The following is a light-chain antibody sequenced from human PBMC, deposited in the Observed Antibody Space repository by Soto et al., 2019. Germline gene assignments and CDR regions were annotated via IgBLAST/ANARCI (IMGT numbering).Light chain of an antibody. CDR3: QQYNSYPWT. Sequence: DLPMTQSPSTLSASVGDRVTITCRASQSVTSWLAWYQQKPGKAPKLLTYAASTLESGVPSRFSGRGSGTEFTLTVSRRQADDCVSYNGQQYNSYPWTFGQGTKVE. J-gene: IGKJ1*01. CDR1: QSVTSW. V-gene: IGKV1-5*01. CDR2: AAS.